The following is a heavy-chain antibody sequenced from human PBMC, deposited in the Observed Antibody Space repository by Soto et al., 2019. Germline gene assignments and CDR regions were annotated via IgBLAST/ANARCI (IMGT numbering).Heavy chain of an antibody. CDR3: ATHTSDWLLDY. D-gene: IGHD2-21*02. CDR2: VYFSGST. CDR1: GGSISGFS. J-gene: IGHJ4*02. V-gene: IGHV4-59*08. Sequence: SETLSLTCSVSGGSISGFSWSWIRQTPGKGLEWIGYVYFSGSTTYNPSFISRVSISLDMSKNKFSLNLNSVTADDTAVYYCATHTSDWLLDYWGQGTLVTVSS.